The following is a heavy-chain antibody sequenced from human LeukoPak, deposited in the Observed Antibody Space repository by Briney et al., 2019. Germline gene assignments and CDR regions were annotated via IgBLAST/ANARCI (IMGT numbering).Heavy chain of an antibody. V-gene: IGHV3-9*01. D-gene: IGHD3-16*01. Sequence: GGSLRLSCAASGFTFDDYAMHWVRQAPGKGLERVSGISWNSGSIGYAGSVKGRFTISRDNAKNSLYLQMNSLRAEDTALYYCAKDQQIWGAFDIWGQGTMVTVSS. CDR2: ISWNSGSI. CDR3: AKDQQIWGAFDI. J-gene: IGHJ3*02. CDR1: GFTFDDYA.